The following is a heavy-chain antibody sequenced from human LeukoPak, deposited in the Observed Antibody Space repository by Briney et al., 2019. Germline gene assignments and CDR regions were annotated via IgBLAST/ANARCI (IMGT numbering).Heavy chain of an antibody. CDR3: ARGYCTNAVCSLGPTQA. V-gene: IGHV4-39*07. J-gene: IGHJ4*02. D-gene: IGHD2-8*01. Sequence: SETLSLTCTVSGGSISSSSDYWGWIRQPPGKGLEYIGSFYYSGSTYYNPSLKSRVTVSVDTSKNQFSLKVRSVTAADTAVYYCARGYCTNAVCSLGPTQAWGQGTLVTVSS. CDR1: GGSISSSSDY. CDR2: FYYSGST.